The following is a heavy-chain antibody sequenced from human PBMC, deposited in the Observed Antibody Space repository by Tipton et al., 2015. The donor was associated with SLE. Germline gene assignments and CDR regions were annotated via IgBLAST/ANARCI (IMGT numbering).Heavy chain of an antibody. V-gene: IGHV4-39*07. Sequence: TLSLTCTVSGGSISGTSYYWGWIRQPPGKGLVWIGHIHDSGTTYYNPSLESRVTISIDTSKNQFSLKLTSVTAADTAMYYCASITFWSAYIPFDYWGQGTLVTVSS. CDR1: GGSISGTSYY. J-gene: IGHJ4*02. D-gene: IGHD3-3*01. CDR2: IHDSGTT. CDR3: ASITFWSAYIPFDY.